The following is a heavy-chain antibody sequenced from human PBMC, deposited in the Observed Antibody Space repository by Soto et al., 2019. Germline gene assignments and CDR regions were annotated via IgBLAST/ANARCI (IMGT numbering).Heavy chain of an antibody. CDR3: ARGQAAAGTELGY. Sequence: QVQLQQWGAGLLKPSETLSLTCAVYGGSFSGYYWSWIRQPPGKGLEWIGEINHSGSTNYNPPLKSRVTISVDTSKTQFSLKLSSVTAADTAVYYCARGQAAAGTELGYWGQGTLVTVSS. V-gene: IGHV4-34*01. CDR2: INHSGST. J-gene: IGHJ4*02. D-gene: IGHD6-13*01. CDR1: GGSFSGYY.